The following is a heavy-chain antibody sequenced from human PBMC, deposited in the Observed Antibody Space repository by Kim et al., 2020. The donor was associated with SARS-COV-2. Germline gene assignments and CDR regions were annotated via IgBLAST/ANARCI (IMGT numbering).Heavy chain of an antibody. CDR1: GDPVNGYY. CDR2: INYDRST. V-gene: IGHV4-34*01. CDR3: ARGRYFDWLFHQSPHYVDY. J-gene: IGHJ4*02. D-gene: IGHD3-9*01. Sequence: SETLSLTCAVYGDPVNGYYWSWIRQPPGKGLEWIGEINYDRSTNYKPSPKSRVTMSLDSSKSQSSLRLTSLPAADTAVYYCARGRYFDWLFHQSPHYVDYWGQGNLVTVSS.